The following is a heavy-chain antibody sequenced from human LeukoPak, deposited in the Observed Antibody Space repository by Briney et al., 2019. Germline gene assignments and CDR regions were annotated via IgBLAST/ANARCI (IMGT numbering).Heavy chain of an antibody. CDR3: AKGAQWLVEY. CDR1: GFTFSSYA. Sequence: PGGSLRLSCSASGFTFSSYAMNWVRQAPGQGLEWVSLISGDGTNTYYADSVKGRFTISRDNSKSSLFLQMNSLRTGDTALYYCAKGAQWLVEYWGQGTLVTVSS. J-gene: IGHJ4*02. V-gene: IGHV3-43*02. D-gene: IGHD6-19*01. CDR2: ISGDGTNT.